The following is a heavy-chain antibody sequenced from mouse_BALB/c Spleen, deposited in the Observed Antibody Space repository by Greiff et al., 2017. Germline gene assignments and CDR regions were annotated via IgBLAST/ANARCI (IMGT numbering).Heavy chain of an antibody. J-gene: IGHJ3*01. CDR1: GYSITSDYA. V-gene: IGHV3-2*02. Sequence: EVQLQQSGPGLVKPSQSLSLTCTVTGYSITSDYAWNWIRQFPGNKLEWMGYISYSGSTSYNPSLKSRISITRDTSKNQFFLQLNSVTTEDTATYYCAREGDYDVRAWFAYWGQGTLVTVSA. CDR3: AREGDYDVRAWFAY. D-gene: IGHD2-4*01. CDR2: ISYSGST.